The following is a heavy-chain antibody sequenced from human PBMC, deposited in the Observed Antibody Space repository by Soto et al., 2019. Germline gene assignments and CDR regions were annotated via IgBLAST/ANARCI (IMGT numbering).Heavy chain of an antibody. V-gene: IGHV3-49*04. D-gene: IGHD4-17*01. CDR2: IRSKAYGGTT. J-gene: IGHJ4*02. Sequence: EVQLVESGGGLVQPGRSLRLSCTASGFTFGDYAMSWVRQAPGKGLEWVGFIRSKAYGGTTEYAASVKGRFTISRDDSKSIAYMKMNSLKAEDTAVYYCTRDSDYGDYKHWGQGTLVTASS. CDR3: TRDSDYGDYKH. CDR1: GFTFGDYA.